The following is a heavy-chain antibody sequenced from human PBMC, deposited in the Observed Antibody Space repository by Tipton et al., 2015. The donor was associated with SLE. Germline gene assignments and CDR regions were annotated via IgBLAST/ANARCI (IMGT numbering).Heavy chain of an antibody. CDR2: ISGSGDSS. CDR1: EFIFSTYA. V-gene: IGHV3-23*01. D-gene: IGHD3-22*01. J-gene: IGHJ3*02. Sequence: SLRLSCAASEFIFSTYAMTWVRQAPGRGLEWVSTISGSGDSSYYANSVKGRFTISRDNSRDTLYLQMNSLRAEDTAVYYCAGSSGYSPDAFDIWGQGTMVTVSS. CDR3: AGSSGYSPDAFDI.